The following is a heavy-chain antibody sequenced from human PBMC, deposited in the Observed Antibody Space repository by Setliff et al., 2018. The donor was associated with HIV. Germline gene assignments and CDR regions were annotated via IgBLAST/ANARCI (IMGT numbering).Heavy chain of an antibody. CDR3: ARVSSTYWYSIFRNYYYHMDV. V-gene: IGHV4-34*01. D-gene: IGHD2-8*02. CDR1: GGSFSDNY. Sequence: SETLSLTCAVDGGSFSDNYWSWIHQSPGQGLEWIGEFNHSGRTKYSPSLRSRVSISVDTSKSQFSLKLSSGTSADTAVYYCARVSSTYWYSIFRNYYYHMDVWGKGTTVTVSS. J-gene: IGHJ6*03. CDR2: FNHSGRT.